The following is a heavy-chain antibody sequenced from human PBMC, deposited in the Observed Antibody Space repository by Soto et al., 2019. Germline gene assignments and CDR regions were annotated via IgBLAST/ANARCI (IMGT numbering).Heavy chain of an antibody. CDR1: GGYISDEYYH. D-gene: IGHD5-12*01. V-gene: IGHV4-61*01. CDR3: ARTRWLRGLIDY. Sequence: SETLSLTCTVSGGYISDEYYHCTWIRQPPGKGLEWIGYIHYSGSINYNPSLKSRVTISVDTSRNQFSLKLSSVTPADTAVYYCARTRWLRGLIDYWGQGALVTAPQ. J-gene: IGHJ4*02. CDR2: IHYSGSI.